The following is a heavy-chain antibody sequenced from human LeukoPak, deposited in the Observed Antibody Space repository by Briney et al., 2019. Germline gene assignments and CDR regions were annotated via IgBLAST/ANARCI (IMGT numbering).Heavy chain of an antibody. V-gene: IGHV3-23*01. CDR1: GFTFSTYA. CDR3: AKDRSVTARVQRFDS. J-gene: IGHJ4*02. Sequence: PGGSLRLSCEAFGFTFSTYAMTWVRQTPEKGMEWVSSISGRGDNTYYADSVKGRFTISRDNSKNTLSLQMDRLGVEDTAIYYCAKDRSVTARVQRFDSWGQGTLVSVSS. D-gene: IGHD2-21*02. CDR2: ISGRGDNT.